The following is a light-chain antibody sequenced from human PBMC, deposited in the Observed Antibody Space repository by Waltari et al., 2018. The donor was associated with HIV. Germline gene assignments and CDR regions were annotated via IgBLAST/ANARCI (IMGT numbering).Light chain of an antibody. V-gene: IGLV4-69*01. J-gene: IGLJ3*02. CDR3: KTWGTGIEV. CDR1: TGYRGYA. CDR2: INSDGSH. Sequence: QPVLTQSPSASSSLGAPATLTCIPTTGYRGYATELPQQQPGKAPRYYMKINSDGSHMKGEGIPDRFAGSSSGAVRYLTVSSLQSEDEADYYCKTWGTGIEVFGGGTKLTVL.